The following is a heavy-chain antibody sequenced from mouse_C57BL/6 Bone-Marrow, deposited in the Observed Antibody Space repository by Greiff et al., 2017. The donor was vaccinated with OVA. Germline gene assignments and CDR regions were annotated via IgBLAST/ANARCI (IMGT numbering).Heavy chain of an antibody. J-gene: IGHJ2*01. D-gene: IGHD1-1*01. CDR3: ARNLITTVVFDY. Sequence: QVQLQQSGAELARPGASVKMSCKASGYTFTSYTMHWVKQRPGQGLEWIGYINPSSGYTKYNQKFKDKATLTADKSSSTAYMQLSSLTSEDSAVYYCARNLITTVVFDYWGQGTTLTVSS. CDR2: INPSSGYT. CDR1: GYTFTSYT. V-gene: IGHV1-4*01.